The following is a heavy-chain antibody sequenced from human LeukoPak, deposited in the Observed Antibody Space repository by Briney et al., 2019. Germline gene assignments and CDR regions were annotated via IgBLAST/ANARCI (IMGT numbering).Heavy chain of an antibody. CDR1: GYTFSSYY. D-gene: IGHD3-16*01. J-gene: IGHJ4*02. Sequence: ASVKVSCKASGYTFSSYYMHWVRQAPGQGLEWMGRINPSYGSTIYAQKFQDRITMTRDTSTSTVYMELSSLRSEDTAVYYCARDLRMGGPWRQFDYWGQGTLVTVSS. V-gene: IGHV1-46*01. CDR3: ARDLRMGGPWRQFDY. CDR2: INPSYGST.